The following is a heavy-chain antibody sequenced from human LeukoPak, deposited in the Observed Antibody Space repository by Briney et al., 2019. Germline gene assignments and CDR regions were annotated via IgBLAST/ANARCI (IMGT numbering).Heavy chain of an antibody. Sequence: GGSLRLSCAASGFTFDDYAMHWVRQAPGKGLEWVSGISWNSGSIGYADSVKGRFTISRDNAKNPLYLQMNSLRAEDTALYYCASSSFDYWGQGTLATVSS. V-gene: IGHV3-9*01. D-gene: IGHD6-13*01. CDR3: ASSSFDY. J-gene: IGHJ4*02. CDR2: ISWNSGSI. CDR1: GFTFDDYA.